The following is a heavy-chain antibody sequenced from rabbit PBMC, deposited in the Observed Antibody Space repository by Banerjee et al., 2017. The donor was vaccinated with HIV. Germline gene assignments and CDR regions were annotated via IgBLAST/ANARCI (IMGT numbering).Heavy chain of an antibody. CDR1: GFSFSSDYY. D-gene: IGHD2-1*01. J-gene: IGHJ4*01. V-gene: IGHV1S45*01. Sequence: QEQLEESGGDLVKPEGSLTLTCTASGFSFSSDYYMCWVRQAPGKGLEWIACIYVVSSGSTYYASWVNGRFTISKTSSTTVTLQMTSLTAADTATYFCARYDDYGENNLWGPGTLVTVS. CDR2: IYVVSSGST. CDR3: ARYDDYGENNL.